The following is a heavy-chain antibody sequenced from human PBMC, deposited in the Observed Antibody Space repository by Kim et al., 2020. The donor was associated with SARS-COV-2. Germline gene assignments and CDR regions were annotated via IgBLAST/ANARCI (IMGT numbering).Heavy chain of an antibody. V-gene: IGHV3-48*03. CDR3: ARDGNQAYCGGDCYFDY. CDR2: ISSSGSTI. CDR1: GFTFSSYE. J-gene: IGHJ4*02. Sequence: GGSLRLSCAASGFTFSSYEMNWVRQAPGKGLEWVSYISSSGSTIYYADSVKGRFTISRDNAKNSLYLQMNSLRAEDTAVYYCARDGNQAYCGGDCYFDYWGQGTLVTVSS. D-gene: IGHD2-21*02.